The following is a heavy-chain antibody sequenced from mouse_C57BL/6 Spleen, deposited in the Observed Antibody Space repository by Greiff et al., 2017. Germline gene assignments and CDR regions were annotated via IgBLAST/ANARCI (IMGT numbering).Heavy chain of an antibody. D-gene: IGHD2-5*01. CDR2: ISDGGSYT. J-gene: IGHJ2*01. Sequence: EVQLQESGGGLVKPGGSLKLSCAASGFTFSSYAMSWVRQTPEKRLEWVATISDGGSYTYYPDNVKGRFTISRDNAKNNLYLQMSHLKSEDTAMYYCARDKNSNYDFDYWGQGTTLTVSS. CDR3: ARDKNSNYDFDY. V-gene: IGHV5-4*01. CDR1: GFTFSSYA.